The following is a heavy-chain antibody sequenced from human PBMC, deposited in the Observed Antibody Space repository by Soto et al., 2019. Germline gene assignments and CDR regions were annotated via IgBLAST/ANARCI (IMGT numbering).Heavy chain of an antibody. D-gene: IGHD2-15*01. J-gene: IGHJ6*03. V-gene: IGHV4-39*01. CDR2: TYYSGNT. CDR1: GGSVSGGSYY. CDR3: ARHVGGYYYYMDV. Sequence: SETLSLTCTVSGGSVSGGSYYWGWIRQPPGKGLEWIGRTYYSGNTYYNPSLKSRVTISIDTSKNQFSLKLSSVTAADTAMYYCARHVGGYYYYMDVWGKGTTVTVSS.